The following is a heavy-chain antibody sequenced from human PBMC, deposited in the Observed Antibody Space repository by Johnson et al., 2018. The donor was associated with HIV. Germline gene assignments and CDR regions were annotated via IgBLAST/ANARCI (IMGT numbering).Heavy chain of an antibody. J-gene: IGHJ3*02. V-gene: IGHV3-23*04. CDR1: GFTFSTYP. CDR2: ASGSGGTT. CDR3: STEWDGDAFDI. D-gene: IGHD1-26*01. Sequence: MQLVESGGGVVQPGRSLRLSCAASGFTFSTYPMHWVRQAPGKGLEWVSGASGSGGTTYYADSVKGRFTISRDNARDTLYLQMHRLRAEDTAVYYCSTEWDGDAFDIWGQGTMVTVSS.